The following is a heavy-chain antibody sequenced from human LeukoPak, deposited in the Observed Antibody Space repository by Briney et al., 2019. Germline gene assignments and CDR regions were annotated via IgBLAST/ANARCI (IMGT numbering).Heavy chain of an antibody. CDR3: ARVTGYMIEDYFDY. CDR1: GGSISSYY. V-gene: IGHV4-59*01. Sequence: SETLSLTCTVSGGSISSYYWSWIRQPPGKGLEWIGNIYYSGSTYYNPSLKSRVTISVETSKNQFSLKLSSVTAADTAVYYCARVTGYMIEDYFDYWGQGTLVTVSS. CDR2: IYYSGST. J-gene: IGHJ4*02. D-gene: IGHD3-22*01.